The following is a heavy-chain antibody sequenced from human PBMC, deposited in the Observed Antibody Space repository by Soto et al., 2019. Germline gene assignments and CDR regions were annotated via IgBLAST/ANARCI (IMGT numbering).Heavy chain of an antibody. Sequence: ASVKVSCKASGGTFSSYAISWVRQAPGQGLEWMGGIIPIFGTANYAQKFQGRVTITADESTSTAYMELSSLRSEDTAVYYCARVIAAAGRSLDYWGQGTLVTVSS. CDR2: IIPIFGTA. V-gene: IGHV1-69*13. J-gene: IGHJ4*02. CDR3: ARVIAAAGRSLDY. D-gene: IGHD6-13*01. CDR1: GGTFSSYA.